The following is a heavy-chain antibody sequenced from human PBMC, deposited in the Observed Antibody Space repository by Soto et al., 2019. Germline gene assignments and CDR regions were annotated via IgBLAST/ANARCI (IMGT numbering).Heavy chain of an antibody. CDR2: ISSSGSTI. J-gene: IGHJ3*02. Sequence: EVQLVESGGGLVQPGGSLRLSCAASGFTFSSYEMNWVRQAPGKGLEWVSYISSSGSTIYYADSVKGRFTISRDNAKNSLYLQMNSLRAEDTAVYYCARDDYTGEWYYDSSGYGYAFDIWGQGTMVTVSS. CDR3: ARDDYTGEWYYDSSGYGYAFDI. CDR1: GFTFSSYE. D-gene: IGHD3-22*01. V-gene: IGHV3-48*03.